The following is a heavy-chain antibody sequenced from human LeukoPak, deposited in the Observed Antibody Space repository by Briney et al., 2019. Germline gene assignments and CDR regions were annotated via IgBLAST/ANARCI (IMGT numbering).Heavy chain of an antibody. CDR1: GFTFDDYG. CDR2: INATGRSI. V-gene: IGHV3-20*04. CDR3: VRHDFWSGFKGGDY. Sequence: PVGSLRLSCAASGFTFDDYGMGSGRPVPGEGLGWVSSINATGRSIAYADSVRGRFTICRDKAKTSLYLQMNSLRAEDTAFYYCVRHDFWSGFKGGDYWGQGTLVTVSS. J-gene: IGHJ4*02. D-gene: IGHD3-3*01.